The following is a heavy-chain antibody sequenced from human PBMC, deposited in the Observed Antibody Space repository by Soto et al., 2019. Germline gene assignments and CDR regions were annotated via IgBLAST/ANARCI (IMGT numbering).Heavy chain of an antibody. D-gene: IGHD2-2*01. CDR3: AKRDIVVGPAAEPPGYYYGMDV. V-gene: IGHV3-23*01. CDR2: ISGSGGST. Sequence: EVQLLESGGGLVQPGGSLRLSWAASGFTFSSYAMSWVRQAPGKGLEWVSAISGSGGSTYYADSVKGRFTISRDNSKNALYLQMNSLRAEDTAVYYCAKRDIVVGPAAEPPGYYYGMDVWGQGTTVTVSS. J-gene: IGHJ6*02. CDR1: GFTFSSYA.